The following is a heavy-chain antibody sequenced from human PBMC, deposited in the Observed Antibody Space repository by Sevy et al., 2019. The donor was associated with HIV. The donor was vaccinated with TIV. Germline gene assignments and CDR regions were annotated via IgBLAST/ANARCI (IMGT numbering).Heavy chain of an antibody. V-gene: IGHV4-31*03. D-gene: IGHD3-10*01. Sequence: SETLSLTCTVSGVSISSRTDSWTWIRQHPGKGLEWIGYIHYSGSPYYNPSLRTRLSMSVDTSKNHFSLKLTSVTAADTAVYYWAREMEGSGAYGMDVWGQGITVTVSS. CDR3: AREMEGSGAYGMDV. J-gene: IGHJ6*02. CDR1: GVSISSRTDS. CDR2: IHYSGSP.